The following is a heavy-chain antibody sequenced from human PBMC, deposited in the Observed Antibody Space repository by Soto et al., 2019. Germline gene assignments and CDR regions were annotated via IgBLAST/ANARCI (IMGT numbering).Heavy chain of an antibody. CDR1: GFSLSTTAVG. D-gene: IGHD3-10*01. Sequence: QITLKESGPTLVKPTQTLTLTCTFSGFSLSTTAVGVGWIRQPPGKALEWVALIYWDDDKRYSPSLKSRLTINKASAKNHEVLTTTNMGPVDTATYYCAHFAYAWVLGGFHYWGQGTLVNVSS. CDR2: IYWDDDK. J-gene: IGHJ4*02. V-gene: IGHV2-5*02. CDR3: AHFAYAWVLGGFHY.